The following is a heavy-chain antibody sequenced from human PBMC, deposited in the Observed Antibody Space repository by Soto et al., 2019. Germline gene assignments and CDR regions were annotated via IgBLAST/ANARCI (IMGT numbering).Heavy chain of an antibody. CDR3: ARHPERIAQIGWFDP. D-gene: IGHD6-13*01. CDR1: GFAFSGDS. Sequence: PGGSLRLSGAASGFAFSGDSMNWVRQAPGKGLEWVSYISSSSSTIYYADSVKGRFTISRDNAKHSLYLQMNSLRAEDTAVYYCARHPERIAQIGWFDPWGQGTLVTVSS. V-gene: IGHV3-48*01. J-gene: IGHJ5*02. CDR2: ISSSSSTI.